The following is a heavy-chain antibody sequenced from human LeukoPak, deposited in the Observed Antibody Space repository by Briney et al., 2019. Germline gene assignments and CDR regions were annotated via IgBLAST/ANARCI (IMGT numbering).Heavy chain of an antibody. D-gene: IGHD2-15*01. V-gene: IGHV3-21*01. CDR1: GFTFSSYS. CDR2: ISSSSSYI. CDR3: ARAEGFCSGGSCPLYGMDV. Sequence: KAGGSLRLSCAASGFTFSSYSMNWVRQAPGKGLEWVSSISSSSSYIYYADSVRGRFTISRDSAKNSLYLQMNSLRAEDTAVYYCARAEGFCSGGSCPLYGMDVWGKGTTVTVSS. J-gene: IGHJ6*04.